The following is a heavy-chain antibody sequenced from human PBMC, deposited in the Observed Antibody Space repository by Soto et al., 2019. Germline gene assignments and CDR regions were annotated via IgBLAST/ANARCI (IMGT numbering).Heavy chain of an antibody. CDR3: AHRFPEPLWFGELFDY. CDR2: IYWDDDK. CDR1: GFSLSTSGVG. Sequence: ASGPTLVNPTQTLTLTCTFSGFSLSTSGVGVGWIRQPPGKALEWLALIYWDDDKRYSPSLKSRLTITKDTSKNQVVLTMTNMDPVDTATYYCAHRFPEPLWFGELFDYWGQGTLVTVSS. D-gene: IGHD3-10*01. J-gene: IGHJ4*02. V-gene: IGHV2-5*02.